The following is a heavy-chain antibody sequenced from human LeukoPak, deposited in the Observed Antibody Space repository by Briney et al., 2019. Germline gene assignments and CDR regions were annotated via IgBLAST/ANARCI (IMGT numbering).Heavy chain of an antibody. CDR3: AREGGDPRWLDP. CDR2: INTSGST. J-gene: IGHJ5*02. V-gene: IGHV4-4*07. D-gene: IGHD6-25*01. CDR1: GCSISSYY. Sequence: SETLSLTCTVSGCSISSYYWTWIRQSAGKGLEWIGRINTSGSTNYNPSLRSRVTMSVNTSKNQFSLNLTSVTAADTAVYSCAREGGDPRWLDPWGQGTLVTVSS.